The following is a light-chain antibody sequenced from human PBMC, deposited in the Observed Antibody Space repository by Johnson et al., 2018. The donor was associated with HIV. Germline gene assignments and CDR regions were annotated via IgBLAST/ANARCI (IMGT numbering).Light chain of an antibody. Sequence: QSALTQPPSVSAAPGQTVTISCSGSSSNIGNNYVSWYQHLPGTAPKLLIYDNDQRPSGIPDRFSGSKSGTSATLGLTGIQTGDAGDYYCETWDTSLTAGVFGTGTKGTVL. CDR2: DND. CDR1: SSNIGNNY. V-gene: IGLV1-51*01. J-gene: IGLJ1*01. CDR3: ETWDTSLTAGV.